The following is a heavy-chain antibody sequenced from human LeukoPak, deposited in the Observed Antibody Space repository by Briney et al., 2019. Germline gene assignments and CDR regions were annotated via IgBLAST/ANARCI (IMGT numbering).Heavy chain of an antibody. V-gene: IGHV3-33*01. CDR1: GYTFINYG. D-gene: IGHD6-13*01. CDR3: ARDDALARFEF. CDR2: LFYDGSRN. J-gene: IGHJ4*02. Sequence: TGGSPRLSCAASGYTFINYGMHWVRQAPGKGLEWVAVLFYDGSRNSYADSVKGRFTISRDVSQNTLFLQMNSLRDEDTAVYYCARDDALARFEFWGQGILVTVTS.